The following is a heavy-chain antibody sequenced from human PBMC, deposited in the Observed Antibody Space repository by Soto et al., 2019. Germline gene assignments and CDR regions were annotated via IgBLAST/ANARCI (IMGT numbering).Heavy chain of an antibody. CDR1: GYTFTSYG. D-gene: IGHD2-2*01. J-gene: IGHJ6*02. Sequence: ASVKVSCKASGYTFTSYGISWLRQSPGQGLEWMGWISAYNGNTNYAQKLQGRVTMTTDTSTSTAYMELRSLRSDDTAVYYCARDKGRQLLRGYYYYYGMDVWGQGTTVTVSS. V-gene: IGHV1-18*01. CDR3: ARDKGRQLLRGYYYYYGMDV. CDR2: ISAYNGNT.